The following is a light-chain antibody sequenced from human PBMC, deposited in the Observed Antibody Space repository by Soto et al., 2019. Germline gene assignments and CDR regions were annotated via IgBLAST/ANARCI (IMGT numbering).Light chain of an antibody. CDR3: QKYSVWPLT. CDR2: GAS. J-gene: IGKJ4*01. CDR1: QSVSNN. Sequence: EIVLTQSPATLSVSPGERAALSCRASQSVSNNLAWYQQKPGQPPRLLIFGASTRATGIPARFSGSGSEAEFALTISTIQSEDFAVYYCQKYSVWPLTFCGGTKVEIK. V-gene: IGKV3D-15*01.